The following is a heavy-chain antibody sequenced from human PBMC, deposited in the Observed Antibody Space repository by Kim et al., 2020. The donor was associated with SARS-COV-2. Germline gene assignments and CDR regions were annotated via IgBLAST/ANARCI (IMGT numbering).Heavy chain of an antibody. D-gene: IGHD6-13*01. Sequence: ADSLRGRFTISRDNSKNTLYLQMNSLRAEDTAGYYCAKGGYSSSWKIIDYWGQGTLVTVSS. V-gene: IGHV3-30*02. J-gene: IGHJ4*02. CDR3: AKGGYSSSWKIIDY.